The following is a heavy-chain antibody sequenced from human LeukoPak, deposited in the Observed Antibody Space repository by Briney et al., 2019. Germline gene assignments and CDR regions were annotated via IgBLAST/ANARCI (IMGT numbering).Heavy chain of an antibody. D-gene: IGHD7-27*01. CDR2: ISGSGSDT. J-gene: IGHJ4*02. CDR1: GFTFIRNA. Sequence: GGSLRFSCAASGFTFIRNAMIWVRQAPGKGLEWVSAISGSGSDTYYADSVKGRFTIFRDNSKNTVYLRMNSLRAEATAVYYCAKDPWGSRGYFDYWGQGTLLTVSS. CDR3: AKDPWGSRGYFDY. V-gene: IGHV3-23*01.